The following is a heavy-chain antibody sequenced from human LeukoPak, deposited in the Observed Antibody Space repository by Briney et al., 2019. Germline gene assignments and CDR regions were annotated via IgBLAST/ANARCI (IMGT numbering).Heavy chain of an antibody. Sequence: PGGSLRLSCAASGFTFSSYSMNWVRQAPGKGLEWVSYISSSSSTIYYADSVKGRFTISRDNAKNSLYLQMNSLRAEDTAVYYCAREIVVVPAAMGHPWGQGTLVTVSS. CDR1: GFTFSSYS. D-gene: IGHD2-2*01. CDR2: ISSSSSTI. V-gene: IGHV3-48*01. J-gene: IGHJ5*02. CDR3: AREIVVVPAAMGHP.